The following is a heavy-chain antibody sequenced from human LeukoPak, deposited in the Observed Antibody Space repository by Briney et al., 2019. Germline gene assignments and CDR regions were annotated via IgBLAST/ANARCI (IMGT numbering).Heavy chain of an antibody. CDR2: IYHSGST. CDR1: GYSISSGNY. J-gene: IGHJ5*02. Sequence: PSETLSLTCAVSGYSISSGNYWGWIRQPPGKGLEWIGSIYHSGSTYYNPSLKSRVTISVDTSKNQFSLKLSSVTAADTAVYYCASQDGYNYDDWFDPWGQGTLVTVSS. D-gene: IGHD5-24*01. V-gene: IGHV4-38-2*01. CDR3: ASQDGYNYDDWFDP.